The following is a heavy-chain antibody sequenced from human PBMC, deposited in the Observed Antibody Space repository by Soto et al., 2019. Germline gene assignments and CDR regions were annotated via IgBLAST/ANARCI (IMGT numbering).Heavy chain of an antibody. J-gene: IGHJ6*02. V-gene: IGHV3-33*01. CDR2: IWYDGSNK. D-gene: IGHD5-12*01. CDR1: GFTFSSYG. CDR3: ARDRNGYNAYYYGMDV. Sequence: GGSLRLSCAASGFTFSSYGMHWVRQAPGKGLEWVAVIWYDGSNKYYADSVKGRFTISRDNSKNTLYLQMNSLRAEDTAVYYCARDRNGYNAYYYGMDVWGQGTTVTVSS.